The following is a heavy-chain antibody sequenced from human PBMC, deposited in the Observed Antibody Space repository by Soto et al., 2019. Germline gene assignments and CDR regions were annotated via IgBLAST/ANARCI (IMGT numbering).Heavy chain of an antibody. V-gene: IGHV3-23*01. J-gene: IGHJ6*02. CDR2: ISGSGGST. D-gene: IGHD2-21*02. CDR3: AKSECGGDCYSNPDYYYYGMDV. Sequence: PGGSLRLSCAASGFTFSSYSMHWVRQAPGEGQGLRRGLEWVSAISGSGGSTYYADSVKGRFTISRGNSKNTLYLQMNSLRAEDTAVYYCAKSECGGDCYSNPDYYYYGMDVWGQGTTVTVSS. CDR1: GFTFSSYS.